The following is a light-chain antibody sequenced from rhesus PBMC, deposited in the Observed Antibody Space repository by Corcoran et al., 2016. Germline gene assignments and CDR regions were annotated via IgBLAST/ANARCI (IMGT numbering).Light chain of an antibody. CDR3: PQYHGFPYS. Sequence: IQMTQSPSSLSASVGDTVTITCRATSNSYNLLAWHQQKPGKAPKLLIYGASRLQPGVPSRFSGGGSVTYFTLTIHSLQSDDFGTYYCPQYHGFPYSFGLGTKVEIK. CDR2: GAS. J-gene: IGKJ2*01. CDR1: SNSYNL. V-gene: IGKV1-22*01.